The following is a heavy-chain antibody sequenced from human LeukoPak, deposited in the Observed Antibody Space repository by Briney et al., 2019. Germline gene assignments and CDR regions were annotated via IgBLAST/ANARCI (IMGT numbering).Heavy chain of an antibody. CDR3: ARAGGQRNYYDSSGSLGY. Sequence: SETLSLTCAVYGGSFSGYYWSWIRQPPGKGLEWIGEINHSGSTNYNPSLKSRVTISVDTPKNQFSLKLSSVTAADTAVYYCARAGGQRNYYDSSGSLGYWGQGTLVTVSS. D-gene: IGHD3-22*01. J-gene: IGHJ4*02. V-gene: IGHV4-34*01. CDR2: INHSGST. CDR1: GGSFSGYY.